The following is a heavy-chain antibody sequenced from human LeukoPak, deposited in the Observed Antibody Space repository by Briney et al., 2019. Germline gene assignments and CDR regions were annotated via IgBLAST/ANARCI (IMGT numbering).Heavy chain of an antibody. D-gene: IGHD3-10*01. CDR2: ISGNDEGT. CDR3: AKRGPIYSASPGNYFDY. CDR1: GFTFSTYG. J-gene: IGHJ4*02. Sequence: GGSLRLSCVASGFTFSTYGMTWVRQAPGKGLEWVSSISGNDEGTYYADSVKGRFTISRDNPKNTLYLQMNSLRAEDTAVYYCAKRGPIYSASPGNYFDYWGQGTLVTVSS. V-gene: IGHV3-23*01.